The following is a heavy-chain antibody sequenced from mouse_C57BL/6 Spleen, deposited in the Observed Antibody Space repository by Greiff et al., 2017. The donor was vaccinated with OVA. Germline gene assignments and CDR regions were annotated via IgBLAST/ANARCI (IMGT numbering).Heavy chain of an antibody. CDR2: IWSGGST. J-gene: IGHJ2*01. Sequence: VMLVESGPGLVQPSQSLSITCTVSGFSLTSYGVHWVRQSPGKGLEWLGVIWSGGSTDYNAAFISRLSISKDNSKSQVFFKMNSLQADDTAIYYCARESDYYGSSPFDYWGQGTTLTVSS. CDR1: GFSLTSYG. D-gene: IGHD1-1*01. V-gene: IGHV2-2*01. CDR3: ARESDYYGSSPFDY.